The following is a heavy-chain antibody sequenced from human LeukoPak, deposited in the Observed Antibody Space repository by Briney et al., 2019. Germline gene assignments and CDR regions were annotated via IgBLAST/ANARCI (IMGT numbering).Heavy chain of an antibody. V-gene: IGHV4-31*03. CDR2: IYYGGST. D-gene: IGHD6-19*01. CDR1: GGSISSGGYY. CDR3: ARGYSSGWSWDY. Sequence: SQTLSLTCTVSGGSISSGGYYWSWIRQHPGKGLEWIGYIYYGGSTYYNPSLKSRVTISVDTSKNQFSLKLSSVTAADTAVYYCARGYSSGWSWDYWGQGTLVTVSS. J-gene: IGHJ4*02.